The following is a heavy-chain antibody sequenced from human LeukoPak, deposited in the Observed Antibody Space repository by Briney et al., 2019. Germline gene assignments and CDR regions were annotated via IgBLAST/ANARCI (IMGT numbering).Heavy chain of an antibody. J-gene: IGHJ3*02. D-gene: IGHD5-24*01. CDR1: GGSISSYY. CDR2: IYYSGST. CDR3: AREGYVEMATSDAFDI. V-gene: IGHV4-59*01. Sequence: SETLSLTCTVSGGSISSYYWSWIRQPPGKGLEWIGYIYYSGSTNYNPSLKSRVTISADTSKNQFSLKLSSVTAADTAVYYCAREGYVEMATSDAFDIWGQGTMVTVSS.